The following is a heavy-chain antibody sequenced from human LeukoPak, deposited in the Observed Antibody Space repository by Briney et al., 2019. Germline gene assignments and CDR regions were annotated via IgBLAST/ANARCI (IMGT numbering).Heavy chain of an antibody. Sequence: GGSLRLSCAASGFSFRSYSMNWVRQAPGKGLEWVSFISGSSSTIYYADSVKGRFTISRDNAKNSLYLQMNSLRAEDTAVYYYAREMTIFVWGKGTTVTVSS. CDR2: ISGSSSTI. J-gene: IGHJ6*04. V-gene: IGHV3-48*04. CDR3: AREMTIFV. D-gene: IGHD3-3*01. CDR1: GFSFRSYS.